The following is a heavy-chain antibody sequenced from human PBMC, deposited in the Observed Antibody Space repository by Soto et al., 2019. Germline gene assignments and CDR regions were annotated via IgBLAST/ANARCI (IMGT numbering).Heavy chain of an antibody. CDR1: GGSISSSSYY. Sequence: PSETLSLACTVSGGSISSSSYYWGWIRQPPGKGLEWIGSIYYSGSTYYNPSLKSRVTISVDTSKNQFSLKPSSVTAADTAVYYCARQSKLRAPFRHYHYGMDVWGQGPTVTVSS. CDR3: ARQSKLRAPFRHYHYGMDV. D-gene: IGHD3-10*01. J-gene: IGHJ6*02. V-gene: IGHV4-39*01. CDR2: IYYSGST.